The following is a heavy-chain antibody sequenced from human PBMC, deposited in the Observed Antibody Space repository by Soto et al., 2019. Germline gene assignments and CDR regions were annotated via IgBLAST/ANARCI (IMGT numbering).Heavy chain of an antibody. J-gene: IGHJ6*02. V-gene: IGHV4-39*01. CDR2: IYYSGST. CDR1: GGSISSSSYY. Sequence: PSETLSLTCTVSGGSISSSSYYWGWIRQPPGKGLEWIGSIYYSGSTYYNPSLKSRVTISVDTSKNQFSLKLSSVTAADTAVYYCARAAVEVLGMDVWGQGTTVTVSS. D-gene: IGHD2-15*01. CDR3: ARAAVEVLGMDV.